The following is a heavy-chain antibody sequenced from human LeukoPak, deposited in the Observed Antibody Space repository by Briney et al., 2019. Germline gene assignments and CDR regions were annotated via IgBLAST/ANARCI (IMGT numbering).Heavy chain of an antibody. J-gene: IGHJ6*02. Sequence: GGSLRLSCAASGFSFSSYEMNWVRQAPGKGLEWGSYISSSGSTIYYADSVKGRFTISRDNVKNSLYLQMNSLRAEDKAVYYCAIEMVVPAATTYYYYGMDVWGQGTTVTVSS. V-gene: IGHV3-48*03. CDR1: GFSFSSYE. D-gene: IGHD2-2*01. CDR3: AIEMVVPAATTYYYYGMDV. CDR2: ISSSGSTI.